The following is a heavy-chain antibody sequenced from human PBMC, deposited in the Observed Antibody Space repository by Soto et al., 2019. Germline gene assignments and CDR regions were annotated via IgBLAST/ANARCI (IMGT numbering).Heavy chain of an antibody. CDR1: GGSISSSNW. CDR3: ARVPHYYDSSGYLDP. V-gene: IGHV4-4*02. D-gene: IGHD3-22*01. J-gene: IGHJ5*02. Sequence: PSETLSLTCAVSGGSISSSNWWSWVRQPPGKGLEWIGEIYHSGSTNYNPSLKSRVTISVDKSKNQFSLKLSSVTAADTAVYYCARVPHYYDSSGYLDPWGQGTLVTVSS. CDR2: IYHSGST.